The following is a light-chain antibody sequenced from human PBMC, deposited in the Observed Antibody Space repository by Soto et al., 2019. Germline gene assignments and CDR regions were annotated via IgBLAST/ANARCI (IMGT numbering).Light chain of an antibody. CDR2: VAS. J-gene: IGKJ1*01. Sequence: EIVLTQSPGTLSLSPGERATPSCRASQSVSAGYLAWYQQRPGQAPRLLIYVASYRAPGIPDRFSGSGSGTDFTLTISRLEPEDYAVYYCQQYGGSPTFGQGTKVDIK. CDR3: QQYGGSPT. V-gene: IGKV3-20*01. CDR1: QSVSAGY.